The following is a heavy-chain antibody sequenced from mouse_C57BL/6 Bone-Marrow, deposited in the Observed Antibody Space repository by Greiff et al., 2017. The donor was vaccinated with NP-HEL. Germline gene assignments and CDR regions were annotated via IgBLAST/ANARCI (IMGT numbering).Heavy chain of an antibody. V-gene: IGHV1-53*01. D-gene: IGHD3-2*02. CDR2: INPSNGGT. J-gene: IGHJ3*01. CDR3: ARSRVSSGYVIFAY. Sequence: QVHVKQSGTELVKPGASVKLSCKASGYTFTSYWMHWVKQRPGQGLEWIGNINPSNGGTNYNEKFKSKATLTVDKSSSTAYMQLSSLTSEDSAVYYCARSRVSSGYVIFAYWGQGTLVTVSA. CDR1: GYTFTSYW.